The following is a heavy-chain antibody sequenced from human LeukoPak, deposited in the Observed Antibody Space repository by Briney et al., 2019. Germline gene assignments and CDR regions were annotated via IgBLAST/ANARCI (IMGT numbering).Heavy chain of an antibody. D-gene: IGHD3-9*01. CDR2: ISNGGDHT. V-gene: IGHV3-23*01. CDR1: GFTFRDFS. CDR3: AKDRLYFGNDFGDY. Sequence: GGSLRLSCVASGFTFRDFSMSWVRQAPGKGLEWVSVISNGGDHTYYADSVKGRFAISRDNSKNTLYLQMNSLGTEDTAIYYCAKDRLYFGNDFGDYWGQGTLATVSS. J-gene: IGHJ4*02.